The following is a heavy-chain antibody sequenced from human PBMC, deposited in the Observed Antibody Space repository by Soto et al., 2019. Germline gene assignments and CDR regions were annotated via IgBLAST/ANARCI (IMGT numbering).Heavy chain of an antibody. CDR3: AREGRWLKFDY. Sequence: GGSLRLSCAASGFTFSSYGMHWVRQAPGKGLEWVAVIWYDGSNKYYADSVKGRFTISRDNSKNTLYLQMNSLRAEDTAVYYCAREGRWLKFDYWGQGTLVTVSS. D-gene: IGHD5-12*01. J-gene: IGHJ4*02. CDR1: GFTFSSYG. CDR2: IWYDGSNK. V-gene: IGHV3-33*01.